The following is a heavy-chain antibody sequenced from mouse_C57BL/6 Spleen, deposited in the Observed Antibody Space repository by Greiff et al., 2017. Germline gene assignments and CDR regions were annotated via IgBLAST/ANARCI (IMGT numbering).Heavy chain of an antibody. Sequence: VQLQQPGAELVKPGASVKLSCKASGYTFTSYWMHWVKQRPGQGLEWIGMIHPNSGSTNYNEKFKSKATLTVDKSSSTAYMQLSSLTSEDSAVYYCARSDSNSYWYFDVWGTGTTVTVSS. V-gene: IGHV1-64*01. CDR1: GYTFTSYW. CDR2: IHPNSGST. CDR3: ARSDSNSYWYFDV. J-gene: IGHJ1*03. D-gene: IGHD2-5*01.